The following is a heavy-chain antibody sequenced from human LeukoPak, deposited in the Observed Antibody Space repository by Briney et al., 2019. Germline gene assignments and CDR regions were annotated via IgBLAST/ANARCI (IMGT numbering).Heavy chain of an antibody. CDR3: AKVAVATFDY. Sequence: GGSLRLSCAASGFTFSSYSMNWVRQAPGKGLEWVSSISSSSSYIYYADSVKGRFTISRDNSKNTLYLQMNSLRAEDTAVYYYAKVAVATFDYWGQGTLVAVSS. D-gene: IGHD6-19*01. CDR1: GFTFSSYS. J-gene: IGHJ4*02. V-gene: IGHV3-21*04. CDR2: ISSSSSYI.